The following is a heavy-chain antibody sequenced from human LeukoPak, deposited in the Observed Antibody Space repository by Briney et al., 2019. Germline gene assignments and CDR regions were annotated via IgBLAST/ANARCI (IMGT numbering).Heavy chain of an antibody. D-gene: IGHD3-22*01. V-gene: IGHV4-59*01. Sequence: SEPLSLMCSLWGGPLRSYYRSWIRQPPGMGLAGIGYIYYSASTNYNPSLKSRVTKSVDTSKNQFSLKLSSVTAADTAVYYCARDDSRYYGAFDIWGQGTMVTVSS. J-gene: IGHJ3*02. CDR1: GGPLRSYY. CDR3: ARDDSRYYGAFDI. CDR2: IYYSAST.